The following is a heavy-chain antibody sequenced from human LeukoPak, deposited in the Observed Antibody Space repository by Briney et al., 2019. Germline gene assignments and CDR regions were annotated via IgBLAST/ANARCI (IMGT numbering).Heavy chain of an antibody. CDR1: GFTFTNYG. J-gene: IGHJ4*02. V-gene: IGHV3-30*02. CDR2: IRYDGSDK. CDR3: ARSASYDYYFDY. D-gene: IGHD3-16*01. Sequence: GGSLRLSCAASGFTFTNYGMHWVRQAPGKGLEWVAFIRYDGSDKYYADSVKGRFTISRDTPKNTLYLQMNSLRAADTAVYCCARSASYDYYFDYWGQGTLATVSS.